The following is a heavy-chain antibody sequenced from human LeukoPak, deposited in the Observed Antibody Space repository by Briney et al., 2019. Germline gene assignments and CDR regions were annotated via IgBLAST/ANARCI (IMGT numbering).Heavy chain of an antibody. V-gene: IGHV1-46*03. J-gene: IGHJ5*02. D-gene: IGHD3-9*01. CDR3: ARADYDILTGYYNSWFDP. CDR1: GYTFTSYY. CDR2: INPSGGST. Sequence: GASEKVSCKASGYTFTSYYMHWVRQAPGQGLEWMGIINPSGGSTSYAQKFQGRVTMTRDTSTSTVYMELSSLRSEDTAVYYCARADYDILTGYYNSWFDPWGQGTLVTVSS.